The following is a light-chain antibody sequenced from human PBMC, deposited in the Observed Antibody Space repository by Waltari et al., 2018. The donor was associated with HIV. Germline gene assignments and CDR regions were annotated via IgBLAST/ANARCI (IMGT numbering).Light chain of an antibody. Sequence: QSALTQPRSVSGSPGQSVTISCTGTSSAVGVYNYVSWYQQHPGKAPKLMIYDGSKRPSGVPDRFSGSKSGNTASLTISGLQAEDEADYYCCSYACSYTSDVVFGGGTKLTVL. CDR3: CSYACSYTSDVV. V-gene: IGLV2-11*01. J-gene: IGLJ2*01. CDR2: DGS. CDR1: SSAVGVYNY.